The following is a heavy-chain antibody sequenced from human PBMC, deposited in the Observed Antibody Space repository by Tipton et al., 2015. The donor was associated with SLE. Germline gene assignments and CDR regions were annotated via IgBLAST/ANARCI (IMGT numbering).Heavy chain of an antibody. Sequence: TLSLTCTVSGDSITSSSYYWGWIRQPPGKGLEWSGRSGGTYYNPSLKSRVSTSVDTSKNQFSLKLTSVTAADTAVYYCARHFPRHYDSRTYSEAFDIWGQGTMVTVSS. CDR1: GDSITSSSYY. V-gene: IGHV4-39*01. CDR2: SGGT. D-gene: IGHD3-22*01. J-gene: IGHJ3*02. CDR3: ARHFPRHYDSRTYSEAFDI.